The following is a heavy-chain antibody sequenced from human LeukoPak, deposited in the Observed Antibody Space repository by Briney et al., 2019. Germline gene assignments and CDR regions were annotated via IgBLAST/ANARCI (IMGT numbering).Heavy chain of an antibody. D-gene: IGHD6-19*01. CDR2: INSDGSST. CDR1: GFTFSSYW. CDR3: ANPSYSSGWYYFDY. V-gene: IGHV3-74*01. J-gene: IGHJ4*02. Sequence: PGGSLRLSCAASGFTFSSYWMHWVRQVPGKGLVWVSRINSDGSSTSYADSVKGRFTISRDNAKNTLYVQMNSLRAEDTAVYYCANPSYSSGWYYFDYWGQGTLVTVSS.